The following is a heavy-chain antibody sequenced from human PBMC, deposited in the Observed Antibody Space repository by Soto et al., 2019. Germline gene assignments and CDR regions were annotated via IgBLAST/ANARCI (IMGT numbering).Heavy chain of an antibody. Sequence: LGGSLRLSCAASGFSFSTSNMDWVRQAPGKRPEWIAYISTTSFTIYYADSVKGRFTISRDNDRNSLYLEMNSLRDEDTAVYYCARDRCYDGTCYSASDSWGQGTLVTVSS. CDR1: GFSFSTSN. V-gene: IGHV3-48*02. CDR3: ARDRCYDGTCYSASDS. J-gene: IGHJ5*01. D-gene: IGHD2-15*01. CDR2: ISTTSFTI.